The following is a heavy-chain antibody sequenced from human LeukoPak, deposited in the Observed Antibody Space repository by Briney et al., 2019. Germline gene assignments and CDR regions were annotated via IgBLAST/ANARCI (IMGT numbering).Heavy chain of an antibody. CDR3: ASSDERDAFDI. J-gene: IGHJ3*02. CDR1: GGSISTSAYY. V-gene: IGHV4-39*01. Sequence: SETLSLTCIVSGGSISTSAYYWGWIRQPPGEGLQWIGSIYYSGNTYYNSSLKSRVTISVDTSTSQFSLRLSSVTAADTAVYYCASSDERDAFDIWGQGTMVAVSS. CDR2: IYYSGNT.